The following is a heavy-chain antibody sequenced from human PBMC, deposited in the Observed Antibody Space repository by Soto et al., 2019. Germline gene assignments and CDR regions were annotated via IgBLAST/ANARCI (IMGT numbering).Heavy chain of an antibody. J-gene: IGHJ4*02. CDR3: ARDPPDYYVSSGYEENDY. V-gene: IGHV1-46*01. Sequence: ASVKVSCKASGYTFTSYYMHWVRQAPGQGLEWMGIINPSGGSTSYAQKFQGRVTMTRDTSTSTVYMELSSLRSEDTAVYYCARDPPDYYVSSGYEENDYWGQGTLVTVSS. CDR1: GYTFTSYY. D-gene: IGHD3-22*01. CDR2: INPSGGST.